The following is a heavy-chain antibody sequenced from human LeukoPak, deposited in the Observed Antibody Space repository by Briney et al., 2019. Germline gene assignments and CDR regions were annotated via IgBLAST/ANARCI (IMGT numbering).Heavy chain of an antibody. D-gene: IGHD3-22*01. CDR1: GFTFSSYW. CDR2: FNSDGSIT. V-gene: IGHV3-74*01. J-gene: IGHJ4*02. CDR3: VRDLWNFYDSSSSADY. Sequence: GGSLRLSCAASGFTFSSYWMHWVRQAPGKGRVWVSRFNSDGSITSYADSVKGRFTISRDNAKNTMYLQMNSLRAEDTAVYYCVRDLWNFYDSSSSADYWGQGTLVTVSS.